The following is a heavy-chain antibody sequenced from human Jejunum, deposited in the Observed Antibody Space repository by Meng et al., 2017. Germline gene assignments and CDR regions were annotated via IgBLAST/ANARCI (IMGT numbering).Heavy chain of an antibody. CDR3: ARGVNAGVDY. V-gene: IGHV1-3*01. CDR1: GYIFTNYV. D-gene: IGHD7-27*01. J-gene: IGHJ4*02. CDR2: INAGSGNT. Sequence: QVQLVQAGAEVMQPGASVKVSCKASGYIFTNYVIHWVRQAPGQRLEWMGWINAGSGNTRSSQRFQGRVTITRDTSASTAYMELSGLTSDDSGVYYCARGVNAGVDYWGQGTLVTVSS.